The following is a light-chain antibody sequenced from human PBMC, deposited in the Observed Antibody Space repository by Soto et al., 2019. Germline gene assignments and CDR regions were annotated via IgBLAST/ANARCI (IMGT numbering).Light chain of an antibody. J-gene: IGKJ2*01. Sequence: DIVMTQSPDSLAVSLGERATINCKSSQSVLYSSNNKNYLAWYQQKPGQPPKLLIYWASTRESGVPDRFSSSWSGTDFTLTISSLQAEDVAVYYCQQYYSTPYTFGQGTKLAIK. CDR3: QQYYSTPYT. CDR1: QSVLYSSNNKNY. V-gene: IGKV4-1*01. CDR2: WAS.